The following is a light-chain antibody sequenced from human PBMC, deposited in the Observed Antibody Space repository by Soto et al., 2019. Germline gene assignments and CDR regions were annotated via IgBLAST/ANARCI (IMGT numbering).Light chain of an antibody. CDR3: QQYQSYSKT. V-gene: IGKV1-5*01. J-gene: IGKJ1*01. Sequence: DIQMTQSPSSLSSSVGDRFTITFRASQSISSYLNWYQQKPGKAPKVLIYDASSLESGVPSRFSGSGFGTEFTLTITRLQPDDFATYYCQQYQSYSKTFGQGTKVDIK. CDR1: QSISSY. CDR2: DAS.